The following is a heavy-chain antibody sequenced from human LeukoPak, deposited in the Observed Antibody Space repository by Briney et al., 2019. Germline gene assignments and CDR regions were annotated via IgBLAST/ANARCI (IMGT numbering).Heavy chain of an antibody. CDR2: ISYSGT. CDR1: GGSISVSNYY. J-gene: IGHJ4*02. V-gene: IGHV4-39*01. D-gene: IGHD1-26*01. CDR3: ARRTSNPVGAIDY. Sequence: SETLSLTCTVSGGSISVSNYYWGWIRQPPGRGLEWIGSISYSGTYYNPSLKSRLTISVDTSKNHFSLNLRSVTAADTAVYYCARRTSNPVGAIDYWGQGTLVTVSS.